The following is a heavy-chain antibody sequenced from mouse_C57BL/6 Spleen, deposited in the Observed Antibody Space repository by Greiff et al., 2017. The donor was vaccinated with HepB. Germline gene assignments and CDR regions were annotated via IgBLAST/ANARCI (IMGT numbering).Heavy chain of an antibody. V-gene: IGHV1-64*01. D-gene: IGHD4-1*01. CDR2: IHPNSGST. CDR3: ARRWDVGWDYFDY. J-gene: IGHJ2*01. Sequence: QVQLQQPGAELVKPGASVKLSCKASGYTFTSYWMHWVKQRPGQGLEWIGMIHPNSGSTNYNEKFKSKATLTVDKSSSTAYMQLSSLTSEDSAVYYGARRWDVGWDYFDYWGQGTTLTVSS. CDR1: GYTFTSYW.